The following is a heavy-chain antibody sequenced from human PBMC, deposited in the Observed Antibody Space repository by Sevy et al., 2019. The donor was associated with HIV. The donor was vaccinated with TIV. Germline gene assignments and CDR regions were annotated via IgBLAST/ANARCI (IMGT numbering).Heavy chain of an antibody. V-gene: IGHV3-21*06. CDR2: IRASANYI. CDR1: GFTFNTYT. J-gene: IGHJ3*02. Sequence: GGSLRLSCIGSGFTFNTYTMNWVRLAPGKGLEWVSSIRASANYIYYADSMKGRFTISRDNAKNSLFLQMNSLRVEDTAVYYCARPYGSGSWEAFDIWGQGTMVTVSS. CDR3: ARPYGSGSWEAFDI. D-gene: IGHD3-10*01.